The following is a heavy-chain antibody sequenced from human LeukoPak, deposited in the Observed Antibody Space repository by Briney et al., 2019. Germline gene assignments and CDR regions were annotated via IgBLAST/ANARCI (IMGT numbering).Heavy chain of an antibody. Sequence: SQTLSLTCAISGDSVSSKSTAWNWIRQSPSRGLEWLGRTYYRSKWYTGYAVSVKGRITINPDTSKNQFSLQLNSVTPEDTAVYYCARDHEERRYYDFWSGYGPVRYFDYWGQGTLVTVSS. J-gene: IGHJ4*02. CDR3: ARDHEERRYYDFWSGYGPVRYFDY. CDR2: TYYRSKWYT. CDR1: GDSVSSKSTA. D-gene: IGHD3-3*01. V-gene: IGHV6-1*01.